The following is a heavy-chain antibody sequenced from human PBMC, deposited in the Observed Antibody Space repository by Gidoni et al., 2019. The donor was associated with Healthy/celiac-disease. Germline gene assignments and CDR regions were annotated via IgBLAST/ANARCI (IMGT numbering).Heavy chain of an antibody. CDR3: AKEATIHWSFWDGDDY. CDR1: GFTFSSYA. V-gene: IGHV3-23*01. CDR2: ISGSGGST. J-gene: IGHJ4*02. Sequence: EVQLLESGGGLVQPGGSLRLSCAASGFTFSSYAMSWVRQAPGKGLEWVSAISGSGGSTYYADSVKGRFTISRDNSKNTLYLQMNSLRAEDTAVYYCAKEATIHWSFWDGDDYWGQGTLVTVSS. D-gene: IGHD5-12*01.